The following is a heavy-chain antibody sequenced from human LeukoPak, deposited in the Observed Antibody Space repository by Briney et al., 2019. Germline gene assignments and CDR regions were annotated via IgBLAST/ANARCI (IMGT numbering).Heavy chain of an antibody. D-gene: IGHD6-19*01. CDR2: ISGSGGST. V-gene: IGHV3-23*01. Sequence: PGGSLRLSCAASGFTFSSYAMSWVRQAPGKGLEWVSAISGSGGSTYYADSVKGRFTISRDNSKNTLYLQMNSLRAEDTALYYCARTIAVNGGDFDYWGQGTLVTVSS. CDR1: GFTFSSYA. J-gene: IGHJ4*02. CDR3: ARTIAVNGGDFDY.